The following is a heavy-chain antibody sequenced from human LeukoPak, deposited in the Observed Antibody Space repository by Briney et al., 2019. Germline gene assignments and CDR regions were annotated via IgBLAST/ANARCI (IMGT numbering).Heavy chain of an antibody. CDR1: GYTFTGYY. V-gene: IGHV1-2*02. CDR3: AADRLSRADYMDF. CDR2: INPNSGGT. Sequence: ASVKVSCKASGYTFTGYYMHWVRQAPGQGLEWMGWINPNSGGTSYAQKFQGRVTMTRDTSTGTAYMELSRLRSDDTAVYYCAADRLSRADYMDFWGKGTTVTVSS. D-gene: IGHD6-6*01. J-gene: IGHJ6*03.